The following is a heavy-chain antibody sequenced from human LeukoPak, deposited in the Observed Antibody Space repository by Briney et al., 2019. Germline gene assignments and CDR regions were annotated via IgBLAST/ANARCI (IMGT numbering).Heavy chain of an antibody. J-gene: IGHJ4*02. D-gene: IGHD4-11*01. V-gene: IGHV3-30*02. Sequence: GGSLRLACAAAGFTFSSYGMRGVRQAPGKGLEGVAFIRYDGSNKYYADSVKGRFTISRDNSKNTLYLQMNSLRAEHTAVYYCAKDPSWGSLTTPGYWGQGTLVTVSS. CDR3: AKDPSWGSLTTPGY. CDR2: IRYDGSNK. CDR1: GFTFSSYG.